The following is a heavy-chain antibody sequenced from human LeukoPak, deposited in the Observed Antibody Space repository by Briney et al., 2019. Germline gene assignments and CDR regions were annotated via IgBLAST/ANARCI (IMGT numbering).Heavy chain of an antibody. CDR3: ARRSWGSSGSSLDY. D-gene: IGHD3-10*01. J-gene: IGHJ4*02. CDR1: GGSISSYY. CDR2: IYYSGST. Sequence: SSETLSLTCTVSGGSISSYYWSWIRQPPGKGLEWIGYIYYSGSTNYNPSLKSRVTISVDTSKNQFSLKLSSVTAADTAVYYCARRSWGSSGSSLDYWGQGTLVTVSS. V-gene: IGHV4-59*08.